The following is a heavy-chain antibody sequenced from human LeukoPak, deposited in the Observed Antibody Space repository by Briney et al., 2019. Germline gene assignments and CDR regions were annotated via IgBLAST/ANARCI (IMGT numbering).Heavy chain of an antibody. V-gene: IGHV4-30-2*01. Sequence: KPSQTLSLTCTVSGGSISSGGYYWSWIRQPPGKGLEWIGYIYHSGSTYYNPSLKSRVTISVDTSKNQFSLKLSSVTAADTAVYYCARTQRITMVRGVIPFDYWGQGTLVTVSS. D-gene: IGHD3-10*01. CDR2: IYHSGST. CDR1: GGSISSGGYY. CDR3: ARTQRITMVRGVIPFDY. J-gene: IGHJ4*02.